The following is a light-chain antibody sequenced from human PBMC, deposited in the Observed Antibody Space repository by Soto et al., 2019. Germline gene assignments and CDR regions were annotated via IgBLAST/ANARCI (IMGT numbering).Light chain of an antibody. CDR2: GAS. V-gene: IGKV3-20*01. J-gene: IGKJ4*01. Sequence: EIVLTQSPGTLSLSPGERATLSCRASQSVSSRYFAWYRQKPGQAPRLLIYGASSRATGIPDRFSGSGSGTDFTLTISRLEPEDFAVYYCQQYGSSPKLTFGGGTKVDIK. CDR3: QQYGSSPKLT. CDR1: QSVSSRY.